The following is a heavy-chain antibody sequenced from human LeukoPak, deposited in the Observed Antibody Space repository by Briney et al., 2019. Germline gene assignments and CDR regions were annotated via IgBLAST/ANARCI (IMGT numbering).Heavy chain of an antibody. Sequence: GGSLRLSCAPSGFTLSSYEMNWVRQAPGKGLEWVSYISSGGNTIYYADSVKGRFTLSRDNAKNSLYLRMNSLRGEDTAIYYCARGYVGFDYWGQGTLVTVSS. J-gene: IGHJ4*02. CDR1: GFTLSSYE. D-gene: IGHD2-2*01. V-gene: IGHV3-48*03. CDR3: ARGYVGFDY. CDR2: ISSGGNTI.